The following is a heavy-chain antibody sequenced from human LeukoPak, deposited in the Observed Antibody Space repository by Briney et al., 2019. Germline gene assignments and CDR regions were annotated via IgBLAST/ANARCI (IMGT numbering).Heavy chain of an antibody. CDR1: GFTFSSYA. V-gene: IGHV3-23*01. CDR3: AKDGGRIWFGEPHFDY. D-gene: IGHD3-10*01. CDR2: ISGSGGST. Sequence: GGSLRLSCAASGFTFSSYAMSWVRQAPGKGLEWVSAISGSGGSTYYADSVKGRFTISRDNSKNTLYLQMNSLRAEDTAVYYCAKDGGRIWFGEPHFDYWGQGTLVTVSS. J-gene: IGHJ4*02.